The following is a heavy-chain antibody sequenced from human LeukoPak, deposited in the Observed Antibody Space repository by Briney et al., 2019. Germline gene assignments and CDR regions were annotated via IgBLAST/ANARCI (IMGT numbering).Heavy chain of an antibody. Sequence: SETLSLTCAVYGGSFSGYYWSWIRQPPGKGLEWIGEINHSGSTNYNPSLKSRVTISVDTSKNQFSLKLSSVTAADTAVYYCARGLPRGYYGSGSRFDPWGQGTLVTVSS. CDR1: GGSFSGYY. D-gene: IGHD3-10*01. V-gene: IGHV4-34*01. CDR2: INHSGST. J-gene: IGHJ5*02. CDR3: ARGLPRGYYGSGSRFDP.